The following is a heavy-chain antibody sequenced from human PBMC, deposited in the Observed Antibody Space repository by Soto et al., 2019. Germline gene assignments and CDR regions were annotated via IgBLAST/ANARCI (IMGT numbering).Heavy chain of an antibody. J-gene: IGHJ6*02. V-gene: IGHV5-10-1*01. Sequence: GESLKISCKGSGYSFTSYWIGWVRQMPGKGLEWMGRIDPSDSYTNYSPSFQGHVTISADKSISTAYLQWSSLKASDTAMYYCASPYYYDSSGYIYYGMDVWGQGTTVTVSS. CDR2: IDPSDSYT. D-gene: IGHD3-22*01. CDR1: GYSFTSYW. CDR3: ASPYYYDSSGYIYYGMDV.